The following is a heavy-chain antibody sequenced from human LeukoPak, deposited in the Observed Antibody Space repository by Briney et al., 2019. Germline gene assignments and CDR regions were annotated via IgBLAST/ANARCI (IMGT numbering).Heavy chain of an antibody. Sequence: PSETLSLTCAVYGGSFSGYYWSWIRQPPGKGLEWIGEINHSGSTNYNSSLKSRVTISVDTSKNQLSLKLSSVTAADTAVYYCARMKVVVITGWFDPWGQGTLVTVSS. CDR3: ARMKVVVITGWFDP. J-gene: IGHJ5*02. V-gene: IGHV4-34*01. CDR2: INHSGST. CDR1: GGSFSGYY. D-gene: IGHD3-22*01.